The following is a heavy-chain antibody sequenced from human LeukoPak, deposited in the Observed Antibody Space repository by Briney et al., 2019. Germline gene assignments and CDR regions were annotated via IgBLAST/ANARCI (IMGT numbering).Heavy chain of an antibody. CDR2: IYYSGDT. CDR3: ARHSRTYSSLNY. J-gene: IGHJ4*02. Sequence: PSETLSLTCTVSGGSISSTSHNWGWIRQPPGKGLEWIGNIYYSGDTYFNPSLKSRVTMSIDTSKNQFSLKLTSVTAADTAVYYCARHSRTYSSLNYWGQGTLVTVSS. D-gene: IGHD6-6*01. V-gene: IGHV4-39*01. CDR1: GGSISSTSHN.